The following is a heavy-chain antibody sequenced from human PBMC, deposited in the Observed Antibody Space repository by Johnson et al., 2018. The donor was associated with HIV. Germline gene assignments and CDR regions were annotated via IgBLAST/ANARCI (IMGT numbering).Heavy chain of an antibody. V-gene: IGHV3-9*01. Sequence: VQLVESGGGLVQPGGSLRLSCAASGFTFSSYAMSWVRQAPGKGLEWVSGISWNSGSIGYADSVKGRFTISRDNAKNSLFLQMNSLRAEDTAVYYCSYIFVDTAMDKTTTDAFDIWGQGTMVTVSS. CDR1: GFTFSSYA. D-gene: IGHD5-18*01. CDR2: ISWNSGSI. CDR3: SYIFVDTAMDKTTTDAFDI. J-gene: IGHJ3*02.